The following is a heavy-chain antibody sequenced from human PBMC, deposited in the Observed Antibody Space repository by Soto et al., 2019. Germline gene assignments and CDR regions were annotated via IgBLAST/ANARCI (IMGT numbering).Heavy chain of an antibody. CDR3: ARGSESSIFGVVTNYYYYGMDV. J-gene: IGHJ6*02. CDR1: GGSISSYY. CDR2: IYYSGST. D-gene: IGHD3-3*01. V-gene: IGHV4-59*01. Sequence: SETVSLTXTVSGGSISSYYWSWIRQPPGKGLEWIGYIYYSGSTNYNPSLKSRVTISVDTSKNQFSLKLSSVTAADTAVYYCARGSESSIFGVVTNYYYYGMDVWGQGTTVTVSS.